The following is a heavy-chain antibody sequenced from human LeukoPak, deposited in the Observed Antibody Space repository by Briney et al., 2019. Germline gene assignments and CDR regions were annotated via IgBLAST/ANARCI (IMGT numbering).Heavy chain of an antibody. Sequence: PGGALRQCCSAHGFNFSNYAMPSVRQAPGKELEWVAVISYDESNKEYADCVKGRFTISRDNSKNTLYLQMNSLRAEDTAVYYCARDCQSRGYYQENYFDYWGQGTLVTVSS. D-gene: IGHD3-22*01. CDR3: ARDCQSRGYYQENYFDY. J-gene: IGHJ4*02. CDR2: ISYDESNK. V-gene: IGHV3-30*01. CDR1: GFNFSNYA.